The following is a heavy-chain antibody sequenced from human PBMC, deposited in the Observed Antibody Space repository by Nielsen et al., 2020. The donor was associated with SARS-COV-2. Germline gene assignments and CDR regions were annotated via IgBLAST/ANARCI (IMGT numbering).Heavy chain of an antibody. CDR1: GGPVSSNDW. CDR2: VSHSGSI. CDR3: ARHQYGRHRDGNFYYMDV. V-gene: IGHV4-4*02. Sequence: SETLSLTCAVSGGPVSSNDWWTWVRQSPGKGLAWIGEVSHSGSINYNPSLKTRVTMSRDTSKSQVSLKLSSVTAADTAVYYCARHQYGRHRDGNFYYMDVWGKGTTVTVSS. J-gene: IGHJ6*03. D-gene: IGHD2/OR15-2a*01.